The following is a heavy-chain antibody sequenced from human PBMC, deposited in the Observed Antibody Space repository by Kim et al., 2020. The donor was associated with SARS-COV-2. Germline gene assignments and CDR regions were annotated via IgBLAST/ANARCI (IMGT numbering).Heavy chain of an antibody. V-gene: IGHV3-30*04. CDR2: ISYDGSNK. Sequence: GGSLRLSCAASGFTFSSYAMHWVRQAPGKGLEWVAVISYDGSNKYYADSVKGRFTISRDNSKNTLYLQMNSLRAEDTAVYYCARDPDSSGWYRQWVGMDV. CDR1: GFTFSSYA. D-gene: IGHD6-19*01. J-gene: IGHJ6*01. CDR3: ARDPDSSGWYRQWVGMDV.